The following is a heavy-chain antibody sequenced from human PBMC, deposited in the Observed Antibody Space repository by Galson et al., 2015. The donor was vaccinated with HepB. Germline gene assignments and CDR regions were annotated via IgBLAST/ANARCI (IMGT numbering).Heavy chain of an antibody. Sequence: SLRLSCAASGFTFRSYAMSWVRQAPGKGLEWVSAISGTGGSTYFADSVKGRFTISRDNSKNTLYLQMNSLRAEDTAVYYCAKDDQQLEDYDFWSGSYFDYWGQGTLVTVSS. CDR2: ISGTGGST. D-gene: IGHD3-3*01. J-gene: IGHJ4*02. CDR3: AKDDQQLEDYDFWSGSYFDY. CDR1: GFTFRSYA. V-gene: IGHV3-23*01.